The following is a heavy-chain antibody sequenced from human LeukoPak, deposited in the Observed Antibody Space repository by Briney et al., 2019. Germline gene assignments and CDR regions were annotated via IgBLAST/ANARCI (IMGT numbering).Heavy chain of an antibody. CDR1: SGSISTYY. CDR3: ARSSGSRYYIDY. CDR2: IHYTGST. V-gene: IGHV4-59*01. D-gene: IGHD1-26*01. J-gene: IGHJ4*02. Sequence: SEPLSLTCTVSSGSISTYYWSWIRQPPGKRLEWIGFIHYTGSTNYNPSLKSRVTISVDTSKNQFSLRLTSVTAADTAVYYCARSSGSRYYIDYWGQGTLVTVSS.